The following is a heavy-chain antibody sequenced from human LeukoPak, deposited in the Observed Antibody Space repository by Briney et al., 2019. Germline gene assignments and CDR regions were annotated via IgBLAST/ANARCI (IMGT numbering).Heavy chain of an antibody. CDR2: IYYSGST. Sequence: SETLSLTCTVSGGSISRYYWSWIRQPPGKGLEWIGYIYYSGSTNYNPSLKSRITILVNTSKNHFSLKLRSVNAADTAVYYCARGAVAGINNGFDLWGQGTLVTVSS. D-gene: IGHD6-19*01. V-gene: IGHV4-59*01. CDR1: GGSISRYY. J-gene: IGHJ5*02. CDR3: ARGAVAGINNGFDL.